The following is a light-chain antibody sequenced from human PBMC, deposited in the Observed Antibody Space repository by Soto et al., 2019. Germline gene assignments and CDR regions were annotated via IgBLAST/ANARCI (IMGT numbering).Light chain of an antibody. CDR3: QQSYTYPWT. Sequence: DIQLTQSPSFLSASVGDKVTITCRASQGISTSLVWYQQKPGKAPKLLIYGASTLQSGVPSRFSGSGSGTEFTLTISSLQPEDFATYSCQQSYTYPWTFGQGTKVEIK. J-gene: IGKJ1*01. CDR1: QGISTS. V-gene: IGKV1-9*01. CDR2: GAS.